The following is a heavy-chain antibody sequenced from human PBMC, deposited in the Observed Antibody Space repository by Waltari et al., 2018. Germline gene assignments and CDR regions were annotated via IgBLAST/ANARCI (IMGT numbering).Heavy chain of an antibody. V-gene: IGHV4-38-2*01. CDR3: ARGFLRSFQH. J-gene: IGHJ1*01. CDR1: GYSISSGYY. Sequence: QVQLQESGPGLVKPSETLSLTCAVSGYSISSGYYWGWLRQPPGKGLEWIGSIYHSGSTYYNPSLKSRVTISVDTSKTQFSLKLSSVTAADTAVYYCARGFLRSFQHWGQGTLVTVSS. D-gene: IGHD3-3*01. CDR2: IYHSGST.